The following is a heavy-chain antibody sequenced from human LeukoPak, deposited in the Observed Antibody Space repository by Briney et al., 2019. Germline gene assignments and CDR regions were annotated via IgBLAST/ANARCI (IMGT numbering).Heavy chain of an antibody. D-gene: IGHD2-2*03. CDR1: GFTFSNYG. J-gene: IGHJ4*02. CDR2: ISSSGSAK. CDR3: ASGSGH. V-gene: IGHV3-48*02. Sequence: GGSLRLSCAASGFTFSNYGLNWVRQAPGKGLEWVSHISSSGSAKYYADSVKGRFTISRDNAKNSLYLQMNSLRDEDTAVFYCASGSGHWGQGTLVTVPS.